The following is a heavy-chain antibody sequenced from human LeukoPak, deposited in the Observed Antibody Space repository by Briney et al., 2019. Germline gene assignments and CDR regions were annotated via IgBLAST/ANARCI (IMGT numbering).Heavy chain of an antibody. Sequence: GSLRLSCAASGFTFSSYWMHWVRQAPGKGLVWVSRINSDGSSTSYADSVKGRFTISRDNAKNTVYLQMNSLRAEDTAVYYCARVRMGDDFNPFDYWGQGTLVTVSS. J-gene: IGHJ4*02. D-gene: IGHD3-16*01. CDR1: GFTFSSYW. V-gene: IGHV3-74*01. CDR3: ARVRMGDDFNPFDY. CDR2: INSDGSST.